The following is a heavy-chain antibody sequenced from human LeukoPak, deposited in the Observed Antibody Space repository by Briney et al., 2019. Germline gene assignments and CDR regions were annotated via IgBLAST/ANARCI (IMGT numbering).Heavy chain of an antibody. CDR1: GFTFSSYA. J-gene: IGHJ4*02. D-gene: IGHD3-16*02. V-gene: IGHV3-23*01. CDR2: VSGGGTGS. Sequence: GGSLRLSCAASGFTFSSYAMSWVRQAPGKGLERVSSVSGGGTGSYYADSVKGRFTISRDNSKNTLYLQMNSLRAEDTAVYYCARSGSLYASFDYWGQGTLVTVSS. CDR3: ARSGSLYASFDY.